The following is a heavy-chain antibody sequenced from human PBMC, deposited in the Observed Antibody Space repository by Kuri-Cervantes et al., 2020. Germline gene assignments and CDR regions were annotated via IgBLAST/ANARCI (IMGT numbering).Heavy chain of an antibody. J-gene: IGHJ6*04. CDR2: IYHSGST. V-gene: IGHV4-39*07. CDR1: GGSVSSGSYY. D-gene: IGHD3-10*01. CDR3: AREGGRAYGSGSYRFWVV. Sequence: SETLSLTCTVSGGSVSSGSYYWSWLRQPPGKGLEWIGSIYHSGSTYYNPSLKSRVTISVDTSKNQFSLKLSSVTAADTAVYYCAREGGRAYGSGSYRFWVVWGKGTTVTVSS.